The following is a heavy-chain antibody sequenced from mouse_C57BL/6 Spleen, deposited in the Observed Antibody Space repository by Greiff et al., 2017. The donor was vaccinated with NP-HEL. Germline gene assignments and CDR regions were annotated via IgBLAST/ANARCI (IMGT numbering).Heavy chain of an antibody. V-gene: IGHV5-9-1*02. CDR2: ISSGGDYI. Sequence: EVKLVESGAGLVKPGGSLKLSCAASGFTFSSYAMSWVRQTPEKRLEWVAYISSGGDYIYYVDTVKGRFTLSRDNARNTLYLQMSSLKSEDTAMDYCTRAGIPKDWYFDVWGTGTTVTVSS. CDR1: GFTFSSYA. CDR3: TRAGIPKDWYFDV. J-gene: IGHJ1*03.